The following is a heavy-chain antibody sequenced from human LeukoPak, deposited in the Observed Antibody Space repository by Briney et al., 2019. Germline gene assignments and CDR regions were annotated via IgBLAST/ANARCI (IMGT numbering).Heavy chain of an antibody. Sequence: PGRSLRLSCAASGFTFDDYAMHWVRQAPGKGLEWVSGISWNSGSIGYADSVEGRFTISRDNAKNSLYLQMNSLRAEDTALYYCATVDYWGQGTLVTVSS. V-gene: IGHV3-9*01. CDR1: GFTFDDYA. J-gene: IGHJ4*02. CDR2: ISWNSGSI. CDR3: ATVDY.